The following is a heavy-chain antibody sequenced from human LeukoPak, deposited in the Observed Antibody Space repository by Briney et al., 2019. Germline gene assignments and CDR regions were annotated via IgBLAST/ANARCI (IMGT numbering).Heavy chain of an antibody. Sequence: RGSLILSCAASGFTFRSYRMNWVRQAPGTGLEWVSYISSSGSYTNYADSVKCRFNISRDNAKKSLYLQMNSLRAEDTAVYYCARRLGYNYGYPFDYWGQGTLVTVSS. J-gene: IGHJ4*02. CDR3: ARRLGYNYGYPFDY. CDR2: ISSSGSYT. CDR1: GFTFRSYR. V-gene: IGHV3-21*05. D-gene: IGHD5-18*01.